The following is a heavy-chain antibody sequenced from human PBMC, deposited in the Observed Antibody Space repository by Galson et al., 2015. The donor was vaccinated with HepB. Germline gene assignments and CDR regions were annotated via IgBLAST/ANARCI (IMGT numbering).Heavy chain of an antibody. CDR2: IRRKANSYAT. J-gene: IGHJ4*02. D-gene: IGHD4-17*01. CDR3: TPTVTLRGFDY. Sequence: SLRLSCAASGFTFSGSAIHWVRQASGKGLEWVGRIRRKANSYATAYAASVKGRFTISRDDLRNTAYLQMNSLKTEDTAVYYCTPTVTLRGFDYWGQGTLVTVSS. V-gene: IGHV3-73*01. CDR1: GFTFSGSA.